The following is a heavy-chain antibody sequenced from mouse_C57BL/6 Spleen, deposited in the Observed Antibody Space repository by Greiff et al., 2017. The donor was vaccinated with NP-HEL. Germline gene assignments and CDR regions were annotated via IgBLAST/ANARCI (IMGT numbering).Heavy chain of an antibody. Sequence: QVQLQQPGAELVRPGSSVKLSCKASGYTFTSYWMHWVKQRPIQGLEWIGNIDPSDSETHYNQKFKDKATLTVDKSSSTAYMQLSSLTSEDSAVYYCASYGRRNYWYFDVWGTGTTVTVSS. J-gene: IGHJ1*03. D-gene: IGHD1-1*01. CDR2: IDPSDSET. V-gene: IGHV1-52*01. CDR1: GYTFTSYW. CDR3: ASYGRRNYWYFDV.